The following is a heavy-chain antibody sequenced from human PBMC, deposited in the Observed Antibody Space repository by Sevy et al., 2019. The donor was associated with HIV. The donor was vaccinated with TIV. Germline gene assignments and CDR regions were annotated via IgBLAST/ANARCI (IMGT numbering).Heavy chain of an antibody. CDR2: ISSYYGNT. J-gene: IGHJ6*02. Sequence: ASVKVSCKASGYTFNTYGISWVRQAPEQGLEWMGWISSYYGNTNFAQKFQGRVTMTTDTITNTAYMELTSLRSDDTAVYYCARERTRWQQLVEYYLGMDVWGQGTPVTVSS. D-gene: IGHD6-13*01. V-gene: IGHV1-18*01. CDR1: GYTFNTYG. CDR3: ARERTRWQQLVEYYLGMDV.